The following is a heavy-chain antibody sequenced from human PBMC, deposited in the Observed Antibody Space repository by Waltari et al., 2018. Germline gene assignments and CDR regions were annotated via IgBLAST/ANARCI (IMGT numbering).Heavy chain of an antibody. CDR2: IYYSGST. D-gene: IGHD3-22*01. CDR1: GGSISSSSYY. J-gene: IGHJ4*02. CDR3: ASSNYYDSSGYYYDEPYYFDY. V-gene: IGHV4-39*01. Sequence: QLQLQESGPGLVKPSETLSLTCTVSGGSISSSSYYWGWIRQPPGKGLEWIGSIYYSGSTYYNPSLKSRVTISVDTSKNQFSLKLSSVTAADTAVYYCASSNYYDSSGYYYDEPYYFDYWGQGTLVTVSS.